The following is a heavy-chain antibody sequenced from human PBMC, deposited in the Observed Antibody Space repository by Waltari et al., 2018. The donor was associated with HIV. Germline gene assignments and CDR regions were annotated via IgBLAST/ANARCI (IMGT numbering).Heavy chain of an antibody. CDR3: AKDRTLRMMGYYFDN. CDR1: GFTFNTYA. CDR2: ISFDLKNK. V-gene: IGHV3-30*18. J-gene: IGHJ4*02. Sequence: VQLVESGGGVVQPGRSLGPSCAASGFTFNTYAMHWVRQAPGKGLEWVAMISFDLKNKFYADSVSGRFTISRDNSKNTLYLQMNNLRSEDTAVYYCAKDRTLRMMGYYFDNWGQGTLVTVSS. D-gene: IGHD3-16*01.